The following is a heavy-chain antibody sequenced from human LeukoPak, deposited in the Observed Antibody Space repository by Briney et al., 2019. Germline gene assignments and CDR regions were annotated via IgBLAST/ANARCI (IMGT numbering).Heavy chain of an antibody. CDR2: IWYDGSNK. J-gene: IGHJ6*02. CDR3: ARDLGVVVYYYYGMDV. CDR1: GFTFSSYG. Sequence: PGGSLRLSCAASGFTFSSYGMHWVRQAPGKGLEWVAVIWYDGSNKYYADSVKGRFTISRDNSKNTLYLQMNSLRAEDTAVYYCARDLGVVVYYYYGMDVWGQGTTVTISS. V-gene: IGHV3-33*01. D-gene: IGHD3-22*01.